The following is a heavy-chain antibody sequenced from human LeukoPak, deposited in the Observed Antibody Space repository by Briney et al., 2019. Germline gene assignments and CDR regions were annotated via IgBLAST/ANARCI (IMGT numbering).Heavy chain of an antibody. CDR3: AKSGDYRFDP. CDR2: IYYSGST. Sequence: SETLSLTCTVSGGSISSSSSYWGWIRQPPGKGLEWIGSIYYSGSTYYNPSLKSRVTISVDTSKNQFSLTLTSVTAADTAVYYRAKSGDYRFDPWGQGTLVTVSS. CDR1: GGSISSSSSY. J-gene: IGHJ5*02. D-gene: IGHD7-27*01. V-gene: IGHV4-39*07.